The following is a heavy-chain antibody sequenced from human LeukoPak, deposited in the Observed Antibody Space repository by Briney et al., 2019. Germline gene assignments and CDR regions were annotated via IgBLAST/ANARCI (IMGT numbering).Heavy chain of an antibody. V-gene: IGHV3-49*03. Sequence: GGSLRLSCTASGFTFGDYAMSWFRQAPGKGLEWVGFIRSKAYGGTTEYAASVKGGFTISRDDSKSIAYLQMNSLKTEDTAVYYCTSGLWFGELFPDYWGQGTLVTVSS. CDR1: GFTFGDYA. J-gene: IGHJ4*02. D-gene: IGHD3-10*01. CDR3: TSGLWFGELFPDY. CDR2: IRSKAYGGTT.